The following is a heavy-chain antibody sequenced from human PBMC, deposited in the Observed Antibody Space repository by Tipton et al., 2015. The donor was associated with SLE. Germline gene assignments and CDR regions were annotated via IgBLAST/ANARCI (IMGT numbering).Heavy chain of an antibody. CDR3: AKDRWSSGWTFDY. D-gene: IGHD6-19*01. V-gene: IGHV3-30*02. CDR2: IRFDGINK. Sequence: SGFTFSSYGMHWVRQAPGKGLEWVAFIRFDGINKYYADSVKGRFTISRYNSKNTLYLQMISLRAEDTAVYYCAKDRWSSGWTFDYWGQGTLVTVSS. J-gene: IGHJ4*02. CDR1: GFTFSSYG.